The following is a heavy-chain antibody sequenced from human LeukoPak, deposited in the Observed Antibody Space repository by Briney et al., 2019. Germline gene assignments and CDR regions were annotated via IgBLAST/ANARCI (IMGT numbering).Heavy chain of an antibody. CDR2: IKSKTDGGTT. J-gene: IGHJ4*02. CDR3: TAEPPGMSTSTGIDH. CDR1: GFTFSNAW. D-gene: IGHD2-2*01. V-gene: IGHV3-15*05. Sequence: PGGSLRLSCAASGFTFSNAWMTWVRQIPGKGLEWVGRIKSKTDGGTTDYAAPVKGIFTISRDDSKNMLYLQMNSLKVEDSAVYYCTAEPPGMSTSTGIDHWGQGTLVTVSS.